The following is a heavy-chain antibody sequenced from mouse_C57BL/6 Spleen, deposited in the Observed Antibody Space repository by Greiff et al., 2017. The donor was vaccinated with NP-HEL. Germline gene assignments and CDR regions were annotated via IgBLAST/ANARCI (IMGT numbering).Heavy chain of an antibody. CDR1: VYTFTSYW. V-gene: IGHV1-64*01. J-gene: IGHJ3*01. CDR3: AREGYGYDVEAY. D-gene: IGHD2-2*01. Sequence: VQLQQPGAELVKPGASVKLSCKASVYTFTSYWMHWVKQRPGQGLEWIGMIHPNSGSTNYNEKFKSKATLTVDKSSSTAYMQLSSLTSEDSAVYYCAREGYGYDVEAYWGQGTLVTVSA. CDR2: IHPNSGST.